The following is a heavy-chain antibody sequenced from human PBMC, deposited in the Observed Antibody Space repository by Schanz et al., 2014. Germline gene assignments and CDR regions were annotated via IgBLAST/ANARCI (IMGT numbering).Heavy chain of an antibody. Sequence: QVQLVQSGAEVKKPGSSVKVSCTASGGTFSSYTISWIRQAPGQGLEWMGRIIPVLAIADYAQKFQGRVTISADKSTSTASMELSSLRSEHTALYYCARGTMPGTFDICGEGTMVTVSS. CDR3: ARGTMPGTFDI. D-gene: IGHD2-2*01. J-gene: IGHJ3*02. V-gene: IGHV1-69*02. CDR2: IIPVLAIA. CDR1: GGTFSSYT.